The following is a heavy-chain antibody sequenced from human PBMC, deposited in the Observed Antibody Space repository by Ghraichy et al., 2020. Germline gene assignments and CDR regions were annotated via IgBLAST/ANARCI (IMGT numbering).Heavy chain of an antibody. D-gene: IGHD5-18*01. J-gene: IGHJ4*02. V-gene: IGHV3-48*03. CDR3: ARGQRGYSYGNDY. Sequence: GGSLRLSCAASGFTFSSYEMNWVRQAPGKGLEWVSYISGSGSTIHYADSVKGRFTISRDNAKNSLYLQMNSLRAEDTAVYYCARGQRGYSYGNDYWCQGNLATVSS. CDR2: ISGSGSTI. CDR1: GFTFSSYE.